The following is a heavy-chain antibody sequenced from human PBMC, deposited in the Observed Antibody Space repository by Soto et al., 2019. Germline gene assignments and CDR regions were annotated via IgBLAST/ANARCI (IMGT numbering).Heavy chain of an antibody. D-gene: IGHD3-16*01. Sequence: QVQLQESGPGLVKPSETLSLTCTVSGASISSYHWSWIRQTPGKGLEWIGYIYYSGSANYNPSLKSRVTFSGDTSTNRVSLKLSSVPAADTGVSYCAAAVPAEYVFPYYYMDVWGKGTTVTVSS. CDR1: GASISSYH. CDR3: AAAVPAEYVFPYYYMDV. J-gene: IGHJ6*03. CDR2: IYYSGSA. V-gene: IGHV4-59*01.